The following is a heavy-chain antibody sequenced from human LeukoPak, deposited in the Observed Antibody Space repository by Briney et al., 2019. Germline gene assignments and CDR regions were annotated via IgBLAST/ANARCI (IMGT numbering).Heavy chain of an antibody. CDR3: ARPKIAVAAPRDAFDI. V-gene: IGHV3-7*01. J-gene: IGHJ3*02. CDR1: GFSFSNYW. D-gene: IGHD6-19*01. Sequence: GGSLRLSCAASGFSFSNYWMTWVRQAPGKGLEWVANIKQAGSEKYYVDSVKGRFAISRDNAMNSLYLQMNSLRAEDTAVYYCARPKIAVAAPRDAFDIWGQGTMVTVSS. CDR2: IKQAGSEK.